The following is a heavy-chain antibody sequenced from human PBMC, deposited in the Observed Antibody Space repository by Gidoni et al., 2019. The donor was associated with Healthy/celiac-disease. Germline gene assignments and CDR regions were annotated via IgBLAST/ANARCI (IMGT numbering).Heavy chain of an antibody. CDR2: IIPILGIA. Sequence: QVQLVQSGAEVKKPGSSVKVSCKASGGTFSSYTISWVRQAPGQGLEWMGRIIPILGIANYAQKFQGRVTITADKSTSTAYMELSSLRSEDTAVYYCARGVYDSSGYYDYWGQGTLVTVSS. D-gene: IGHD3-22*01. CDR3: ARGVYDSSGYYDY. CDR1: GGTFSSYT. V-gene: IGHV1-69*02. J-gene: IGHJ4*02.